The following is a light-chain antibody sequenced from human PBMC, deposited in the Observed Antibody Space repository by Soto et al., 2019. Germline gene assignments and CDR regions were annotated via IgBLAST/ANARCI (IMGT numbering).Light chain of an antibody. CDR3: MQPLQSWT. Sequence: DSVMAQAPLSLPVTPGEPAAISCGSSKSLLQSNGYNYLSWYLQKPGQSPQLLIYLGSNRASGVPDRFSGSGSGTDFTLKISRVEAEDVGVYYCMQPLQSWTFGQGTKVDTK. CDR1: KSLLQSNGYNY. CDR2: LGS. J-gene: IGKJ1*01. V-gene: IGKV2-28*01.